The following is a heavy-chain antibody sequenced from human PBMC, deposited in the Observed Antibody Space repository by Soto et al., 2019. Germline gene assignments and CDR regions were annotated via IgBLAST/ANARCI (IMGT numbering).Heavy chain of an antibody. CDR3: AHLPGISHFDS. V-gene: IGHV2-5*02. J-gene: IGHJ4*02. D-gene: IGHD1-20*01. CDR2: IYWDDDK. CDR1: GFSLSTSGVG. Sequence: SGPTLVNPTQTPTLTCTFSGFSLSTSGVGVGWIRQPPGKALDWLALIYWDDDKRYSPSLQNRLTITKDTSKNQVVLTMTNMDPVDTATYYCAHLPGISHFDSWGQGTLVTVSS.